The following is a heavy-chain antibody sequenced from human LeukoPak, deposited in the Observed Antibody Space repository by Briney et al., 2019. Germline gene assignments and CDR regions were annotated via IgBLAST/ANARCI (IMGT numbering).Heavy chain of an antibody. D-gene: IGHD5-18*01. J-gene: IGHJ4*02. V-gene: IGHV4-34*01. CDR2: INHSGST. Sequence: PSETLSLTCAVYGGSFSGYYWSWIRQPPGKGLEWIGEINHSGSTNYNPSLKSRVTISVDTSKNQFSLKLSSVTAADTAVYYCARGVRYSYGFDYWGQGTLVTVSS. CDR1: GGSFSGYY. CDR3: ARGVRYSYGFDY.